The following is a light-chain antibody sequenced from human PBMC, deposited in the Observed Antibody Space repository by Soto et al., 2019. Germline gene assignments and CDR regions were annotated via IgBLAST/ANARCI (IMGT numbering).Light chain of an antibody. CDR1: QSISSW. CDR2: DAS. J-gene: IGKJ1*01. V-gene: IGKV1-5*01. CDR3: QQYNSAWT. Sequence: DIQMTQSPSTLSASVGDRVTIACRASQSISSWLAWYQQKPGKAPKLMIYDASSVESGVPSRFSGSGSGTEFTLTISSLQPDDFATYYCQQYNSAWTFGNGTKVDIK.